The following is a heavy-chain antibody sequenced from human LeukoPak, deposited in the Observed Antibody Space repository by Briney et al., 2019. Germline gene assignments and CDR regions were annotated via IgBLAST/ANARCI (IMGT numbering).Heavy chain of an antibody. J-gene: IGHJ4*02. V-gene: IGHV3-30*18. CDR1: GFTFSSYG. D-gene: IGHD6-19*01. Sequence: GGTLRLSCAASGFTFSSYGMHWVRQAPGKGLEWVAVISYDGSNKYYADSVKGRFTISRDNSKNTLYLQMNSLRAEDTAVYYCAKGFRIAVAGSFDYWGQGTLVTVSS. CDR3: AKGFRIAVAGSFDY. CDR2: ISYDGSNK.